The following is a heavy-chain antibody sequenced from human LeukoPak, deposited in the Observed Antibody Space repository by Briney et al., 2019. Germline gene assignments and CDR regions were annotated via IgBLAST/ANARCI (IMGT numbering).Heavy chain of an antibody. J-gene: IGHJ4*02. CDR3: ARDRGPEYGDYGGPFDN. D-gene: IGHD4-17*01. CDR2: IYYSGST. Sequence: SETLSLTCTVSGGSISSGGYYWSWLRQHPGKGLEWIGYIYYSGSTYYNPALKSRVAISVDTSKNQFSLKLSSVTAADTAVYYCARDRGPEYGDYGGPFDNWGQGTLVTVSS. V-gene: IGHV4-31*03. CDR1: GGSISSGGYY.